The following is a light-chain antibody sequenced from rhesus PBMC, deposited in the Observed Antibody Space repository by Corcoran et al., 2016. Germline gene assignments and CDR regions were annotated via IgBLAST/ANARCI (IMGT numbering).Light chain of an antibody. J-gene: IGKJ1*01. CDR1: QSISNY. V-gene: IGKV3-24*03. CDR2: GAS. Sequence: EIVMTQSPATLALSPGERATLSCRASQSISNYLAWYQQKPGQAPRLLIYGASSRATGIPDRLSGSGSGTELPPTISSLEPEDVGVYFCLQSSNWPRTLGQGTKVEIK. CDR3: LQSSNWPRT.